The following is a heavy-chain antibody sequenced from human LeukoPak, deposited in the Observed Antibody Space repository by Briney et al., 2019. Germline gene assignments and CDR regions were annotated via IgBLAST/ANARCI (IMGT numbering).Heavy chain of an antibody. CDR1: GFTFSSYN. J-gene: IGHJ4*02. V-gene: IGHV3-21*01. Sequence: GGSLRLSCAASGFTFSSYNMNWVRQAPGKGLEWVSSISSASNYIYYIDSVKGRFTISRDNANNSLYLQMSSLRAEDTAVYYCARAYRSEWASDYWGQGTLVSVSS. D-gene: IGHD6-19*01. CDR2: ISSASNYI. CDR3: ARAYRSEWASDY.